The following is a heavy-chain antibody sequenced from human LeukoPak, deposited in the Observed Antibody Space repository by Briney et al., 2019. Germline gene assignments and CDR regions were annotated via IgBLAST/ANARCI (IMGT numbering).Heavy chain of an antibody. CDR1: GGTFSSYG. Sequence: SSVKVSCKASGGTFSSYGISWVRQAPGQGLEWMGGTIPIFRTTNYAPKFRGRVTITTDESSSTVYMELTGLRSDDTAVYYCARSRRAGYNVYYFDSWGQGTLVTVSS. CDR2: TIPIFRTT. CDR3: ARSRRAGYNVYYFDS. V-gene: IGHV1-69*05. J-gene: IGHJ4*02. D-gene: IGHD5-24*01.